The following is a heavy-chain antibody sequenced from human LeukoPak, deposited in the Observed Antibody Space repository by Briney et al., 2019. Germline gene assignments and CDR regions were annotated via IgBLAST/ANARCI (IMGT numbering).Heavy chain of an antibody. J-gene: IGHJ4*02. CDR1: GFTFSSYG. V-gene: IGHV3-7*05. D-gene: IGHD2-2*01. Sequence: PGRSLRLSCAASGFTFSSYGMNWVRQAPGKGLEWVANIKQDGSEKYYVDSVKGRFTISRDNAKNSLYLQMNSLRAEDTAVYYCARDQRYCSSSSCPWEPFDYWGQGTLVTVSS. CDR2: IKQDGSEK. CDR3: ARDQRYCSSSSCPWEPFDY.